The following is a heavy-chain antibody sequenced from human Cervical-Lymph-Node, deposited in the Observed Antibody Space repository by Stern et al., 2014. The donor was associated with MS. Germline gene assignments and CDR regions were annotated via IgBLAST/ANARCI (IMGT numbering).Heavy chain of an antibody. D-gene: IGHD6-19*01. V-gene: IGHV2-70*04. CDR1: GFSLSTTGMR. Sequence: QVTLKESGPALLRPTETLRLTCTFSGFSLSTTGMRVSWIRQPQGKALEWIERIDWDDEKFYNTSLKTRVIISKDTSKNHVVLTMTNVDPVDTATYYCARLGAVGGLDFWGQGTLVTVSS. CDR2: IDWDDEK. J-gene: IGHJ4*02. CDR3: ARLGAVGGLDF.